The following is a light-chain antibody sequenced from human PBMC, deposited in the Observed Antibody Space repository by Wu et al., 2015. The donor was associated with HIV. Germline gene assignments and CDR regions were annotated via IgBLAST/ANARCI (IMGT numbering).Light chain of an antibody. J-gene: IGKJ1*01. V-gene: IGKV3-15*01. Sequence: EIVMTQSPATLSVSPGERATLSCRASQSVINNVAWYQHKPGQAPRLLIYDASTRATGVPASFGGSWSGTEFTLTISSLQSEDFAVYYCQQYKNWPMTFGQGTKVEIK. CDR1: QSVINN. CDR2: DAS. CDR3: QQYKNWPMT.